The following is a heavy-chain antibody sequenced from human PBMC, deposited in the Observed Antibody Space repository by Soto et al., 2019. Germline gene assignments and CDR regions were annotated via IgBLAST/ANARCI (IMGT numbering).Heavy chain of an antibody. J-gene: IGHJ6*02. D-gene: IGHD3-10*01. CDR3: AKDQWFGDSFQAYYYYGVDV. V-gene: IGHV3-23*01. CDR2: ISGSGDNT. CDR1: GFTFAGYA. Sequence: GGSLRLSCAASGFTFAGYAMALVRQAPGKGLKWVSAISGSGDNTYYADSVKGRFTISRDNSKNTVSLQMNSLRAEDTAVYYCAKDQWFGDSFQAYYYYGVDVWGQGTTVTVSS.